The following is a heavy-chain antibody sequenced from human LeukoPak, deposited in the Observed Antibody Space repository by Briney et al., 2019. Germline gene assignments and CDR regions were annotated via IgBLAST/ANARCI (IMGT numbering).Heavy chain of an antibody. J-gene: IGHJ5*02. CDR1: GFTFSNYA. Sequence: GGSLRLSCAASGFTFSNYAMTWVRQAPGKGLEWVSVISGSGGSTYSADSVKGRFTISRDNSKNTLFLQMSSLRPGDTAVYYCAKLPVADSAWWFNHWGQGTLVTVSS. CDR2: ISGSGGST. D-gene: IGHD2-2*01. CDR3: AKLPVADSAWWFNH. V-gene: IGHV3-23*01.